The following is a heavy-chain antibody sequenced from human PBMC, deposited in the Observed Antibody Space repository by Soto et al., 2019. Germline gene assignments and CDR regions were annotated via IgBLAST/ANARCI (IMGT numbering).Heavy chain of an antibody. CDR3: SRGIGYSAQDY. CDR2: ISGDGSNR. V-gene: IGHV3-74*01. D-gene: IGHD1-1*01. CDR1: VFTFSYYG. Sequence: GGSLRLSCAASVFTFSYYGMHWVRQVPGKGLVWVSRISGDGSNRGYADSVKGRFTISRDNAKNTLSVQMNSLRAEDTAVCYCSRGIGYSAQDYWGQGTPVTVSS. J-gene: IGHJ4*02.